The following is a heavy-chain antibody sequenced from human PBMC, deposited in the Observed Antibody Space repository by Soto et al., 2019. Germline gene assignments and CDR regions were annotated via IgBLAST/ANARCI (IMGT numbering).Heavy chain of an antibody. Sequence: GSLRLSCAASGFTFSSYWMSWVRQAPGKGLEWVANIKQDGSEKYYVDSVKGRFTISRDNAKNSLYLQMNSLRAEDTAVYYCATDYSKYYYYYGMDVWGQGTTVTVPS. CDR3: ATDYSKYYYYYGMDV. D-gene: IGHD4-4*01. J-gene: IGHJ6*02. CDR2: IKQDGSEK. CDR1: GFTFSSYW. V-gene: IGHV3-7*01.